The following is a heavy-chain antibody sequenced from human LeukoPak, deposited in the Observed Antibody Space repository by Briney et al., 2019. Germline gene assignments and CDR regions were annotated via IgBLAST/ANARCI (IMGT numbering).Heavy chain of an antibody. CDR1: GFTFSSYG. J-gene: IGHJ4*02. CDR3: AKGLLRQQLVYFDY. Sequence: GGTLRLSCAASGFTFSSYGMSWVRQAPGKGLEWVSAISGSGGSTHYADSVKGQFTISRDNSKNTLYLQMNSLRAEDTAVYYCAKGLLRQQLVYFDYWGQGTLVTVSS. CDR2: ISGSGGST. V-gene: IGHV3-23*01. D-gene: IGHD6-13*01.